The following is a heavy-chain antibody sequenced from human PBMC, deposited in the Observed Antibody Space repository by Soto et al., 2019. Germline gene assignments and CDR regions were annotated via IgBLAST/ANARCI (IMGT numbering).Heavy chain of an antibody. CDR3: ARGYDSSGYRLGD. V-gene: IGHV3-7*01. CDR2: INQDGSEK. CDR1: GFIFSSYW. Sequence: EVQLVEAVGGLVQPGGSLRLSCAASGFIFSSYWMSWVRQAPGKGLEWVANINQDGSEKYYVDSVKGRFTISRDNAKNSLYVQMNSLRADDTAVYYCARGYDSSGYRLGDWGQGTLVAVSS. J-gene: IGHJ4*02. D-gene: IGHD3-22*01.